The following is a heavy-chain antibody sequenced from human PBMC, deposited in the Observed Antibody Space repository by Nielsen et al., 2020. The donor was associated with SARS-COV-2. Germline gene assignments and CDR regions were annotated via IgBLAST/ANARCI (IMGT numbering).Heavy chain of an antibody. CDR3: AKAAGRIAAAGTSFDY. V-gene: IGHV3-74*01. CDR2: INPSGSGT. CDR1: GFTFSSTY. J-gene: IGHJ4*02. Sequence: GESLKISCSASGFTFSSTYMDWVRQAPGQGLVWVSRINPSGSGTAYADSVKGRFAVSRDNSKNTLYLQMNSLRAEDTAVYYCAKAAGRIAAAGTSFDYWGQGTLVTVSS. D-gene: IGHD6-13*01.